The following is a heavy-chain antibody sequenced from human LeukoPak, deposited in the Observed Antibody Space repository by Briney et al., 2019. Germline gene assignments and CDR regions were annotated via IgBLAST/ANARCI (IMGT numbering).Heavy chain of an antibody. Sequence: GGSLRLSCAASGFTFSSYSMNWVRQAPGKGLECVSYISSSSTIYYADSVKGRFTISRDNAKNSLYLQMNSRRAEDTAVYYCARDYYDSSGQPPDAFDIWGQGTMVTVSS. CDR3: ARDYYDSSGQPPDAFDI. D-gene: IGHD3-22*01. CDR2: ISSSSTI. V-gene: IGHV3-48*01. CDR1: GFTFSSYS. J-gene: IGHJ3*02.